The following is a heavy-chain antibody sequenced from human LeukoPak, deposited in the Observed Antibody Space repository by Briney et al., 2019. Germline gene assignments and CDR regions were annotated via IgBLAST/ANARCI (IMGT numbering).Heavy chain of an antibody. Sequence: HPGGSLRLSCAASGFTFSSYRMNWVRQAPGKGLEWVSYISSSTRTIYYADSVKGRFTISRDNAKNSLYLQMNSLRAEDTAVYYCARVAARLGAFDIWGQGTMVTVSS. CDR1: GFTFSSYR. CDR2: ISSSTRTI. J-gene: IGHJ3*02. D-gene: IGHD2-15*01. CDR3: ARVAARLGAFDI. V-gene: IGHV3-48*01.